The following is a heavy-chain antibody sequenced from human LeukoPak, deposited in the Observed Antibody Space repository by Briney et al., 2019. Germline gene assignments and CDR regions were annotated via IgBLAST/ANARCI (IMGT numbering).Heavy chain of an antibody. J-gene: IGHJ4*02. V-gene: IGHV3-7*01. CDR3: ARDAYSPLY. D-gene: IGHD4-11*01. CDR1: GFTFGNFW. CDR2: IEHDGSEE. Sequence: QPGGFLRLSCTASGFTFGNFWMTWVRQAPGKGLEWVANIEHDGSEENYVDSVKGRFTISRDNAKNSLYLQMNSLRAEDTAVCYCARDAYSPLYWGQGTLVTVSS.